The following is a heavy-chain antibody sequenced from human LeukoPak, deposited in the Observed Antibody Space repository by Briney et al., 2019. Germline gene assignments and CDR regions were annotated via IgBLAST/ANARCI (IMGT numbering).Heavy chain of an antibody. CDR3: ARGSPWGYGDYDTASRAFDI. J-gene: IGHJ3*02. CDR1: GGSISSYY. CDR2: IYYSGST. Sequence: PSETLSLTCTVSGGSISSYYWSWIRQPPGKGLEWIGYIYYSGSTNYNPSLKSRVTISADTSKNQFSLKLSSVTAEDTAVYYCARGSPWGYGDYDTASRAFDIWGQGTMVTVSS. V-gene: IGHV4-59*01. D-gene: IGHD4-17*01.